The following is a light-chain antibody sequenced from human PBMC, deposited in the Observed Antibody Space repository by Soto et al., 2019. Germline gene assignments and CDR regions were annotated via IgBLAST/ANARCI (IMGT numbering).Light chain of an antibody. CDR3: CSYAGNYTLA. V-gene: IGLV2-11*01. CDR1: STDVGGYNY. J-gene: IGLJ2*01. Sequence: QSVLTQPRSVSESPGQSVTISCTGNSTDVGGYNYVSWYQHHPGKAPKLVIYDVSKRPSGVPDRFSGSKSGNTASLTISGLQAEDEGDYFCCSYAGNYTLAFGGRTKLTVL. CDR2: DVS.